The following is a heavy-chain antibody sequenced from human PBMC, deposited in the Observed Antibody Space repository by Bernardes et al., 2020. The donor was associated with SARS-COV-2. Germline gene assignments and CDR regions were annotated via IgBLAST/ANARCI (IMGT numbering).Heavy chain of an antibody. CDR3: ARDPRDDRGYYFDY. J-gene: IGHJ4*02. CDR1: GFNVHSTY. V-gene: IGHV3-66*01. CDR2: FFLGGTT. D-gene: IGHD2-15*01. Sequence: VGSLILSCAASGFNVHSTYMSWVRQAPGKGLEWVSTFFLGGTTYYADSVKGRFIISRDNSKNTLYLRMNSLRAEDTAVYYCARDPRDDRGYYFDYWGQGTLVIVSS.